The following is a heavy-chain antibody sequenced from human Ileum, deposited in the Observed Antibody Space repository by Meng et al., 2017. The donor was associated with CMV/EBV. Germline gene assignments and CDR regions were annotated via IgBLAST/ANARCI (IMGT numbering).Heavy chain of an antibody. V-gene: IGHV4-34*01. CDR1: GASLRDYY. CDR2: INHSGST. J-gene: IGHJ4*02. CDR3: ARATRNYDSSGYVY. D-gene: IGHD3-22*01. Sequence: GYGASLRDYYWNWIRQPPGKGLEWIGEINHSGSTNYKPSLKSRVTISLDTSKNQFSLKLRSVTAADTAFYYCARATRNYDSSGYVYWGQGTLVTVSS.